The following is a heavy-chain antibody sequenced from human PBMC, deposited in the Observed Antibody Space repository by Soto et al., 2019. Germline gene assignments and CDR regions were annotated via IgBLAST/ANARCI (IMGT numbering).Heavy chain of an antibody. J-gene: IGHJ3*02. V-gene: IGHV1-3*01. CDR2: INAGNGNT. Sequence: QVQLVQSGAEVLKPGASVKVSCKASGYTFTSYAIHWVRQAPGPRLEWMGWINAGNGNTQYSQKFQGRVTITRDTSASIAYMEVSSLRSEDTALYYCAREQSGEIMTMTDAFDIWGQGTMVTVSS. CDR1: GYTFTSYA. D-gene: IGHD3-16*01. CDR3: AREQSGEIMTMTDAFDI.